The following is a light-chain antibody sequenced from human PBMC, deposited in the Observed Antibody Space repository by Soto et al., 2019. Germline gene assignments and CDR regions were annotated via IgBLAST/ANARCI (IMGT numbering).Light chain of an antibody. V-gene: IGKV2-24*01. J-gene: IGKJ2*01. CDR2: MIS. Sequence: DIVMTQTPLSSRVTLGQPASISCRSSQSLVYSDGNTYLSWLHQRPGQPPRLLIYMISTRFSGVPDRVSGSGAGTDFTLKISRVEAEDVGVYYCLQATQFPYTVGQGTKLEI. CDR3: LQATQFPYT. CDR1: QSLVYSDGNTY.